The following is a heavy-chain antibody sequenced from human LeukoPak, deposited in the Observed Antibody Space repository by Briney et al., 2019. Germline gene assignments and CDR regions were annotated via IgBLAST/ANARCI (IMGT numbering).Heavy chain of an antibody. Sequence: SETLSLTCAVYGGSFSGYYWSWIRQPPGKGLEWIGEINHSGSTNYNPSLKSRVTMSADTSKNQFSLRLSSVTAADTAVYYCARGAHYFDSSGYKFDYWGQGTLVTVSS. CDR2: INHSGST. V-gene: IGHV4-34*01. D-gene: IGHD3-22*01. CDR3: ARGAHYFDSSGYKFDY. J-gene: IGHJ4*02. CDR1: GGSFSGYY.